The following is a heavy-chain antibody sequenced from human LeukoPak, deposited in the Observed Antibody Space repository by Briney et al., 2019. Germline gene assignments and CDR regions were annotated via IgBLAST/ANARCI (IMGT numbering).Heavy chain of an antibody. Sequence: GGSLRLSCAASGFTFSSYAMHWVRQAPGKGLEWVAVISYDGSNKYYADSVKGRFTISRDNSKNTLYPQMNSLRAEDTAVYYCARDQSSSWYSVGLTPDYWGQGTLVTVSS. CDR1: GFTFSSYA. J-gene: IGHJ4*02. V-gene: IGHV3-30*04. D-gene: IGHD6-13*01. CDR3: ARDQSSSWYSVGLTPDY. CDR2: ISYDGSNK.